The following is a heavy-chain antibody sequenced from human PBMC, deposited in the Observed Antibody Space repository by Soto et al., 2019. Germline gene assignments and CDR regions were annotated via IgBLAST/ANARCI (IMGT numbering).Heavy chain of an antibody. Sequence: ETLSLTCTVHVGSISSSSYYWGWILQPPGKGLEWIGSIYYSGSTYYNPSLKSRVTISVDTSKNQFSLKLSSVTAADTAVYYCASSSPITIFGVVIMRKAWCDPWGQRTLVNVSS. CDR2: IYYSGST. J-gene: IGHJ5*02. CDR3: ASSSPITIFGVVIMRKAWCDP. D-gene: IGHD3-3*01. CDR1: VGSISSSSYY. V-gene: IGHV4-39*01.